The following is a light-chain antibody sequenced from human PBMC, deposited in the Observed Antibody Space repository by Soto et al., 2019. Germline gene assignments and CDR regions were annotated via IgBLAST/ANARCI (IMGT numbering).Light chain of an antibody. CDR3: QQYGGSPRT. Sequence: EIVMPQSPATLSVSPGDRATLSCRASQSVSSNLAWYQQRPGQAPRLLIYGASTRATGIPDRFSGSGSGTYFTLTIARLEPEDFAVYYCQQYGGSPRTFGQGTRLEIK. V-gene: IGKV3-20*01. CDR2: GAS. CDR1: QSVSSN. J-gene: IGKJ5*01.